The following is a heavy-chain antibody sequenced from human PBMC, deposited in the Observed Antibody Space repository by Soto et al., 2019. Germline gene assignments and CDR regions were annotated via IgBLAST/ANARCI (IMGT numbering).Heavy chain of an antibody. V-gene: IGHV3-23*01. CDR2: ISGSGGST. J-gene: IGHJ4*02. CDR3: AKDVVVTAHLFDY. Sequence: PRLSCAASGFTFSSYAMSWVRQAPGKGLEWVSAISGSGGSTFYADSVKGRFTISRDNSKNTLYLQMNSLRAEDTAVYYCAKDVVVTAHLFDYWGQGTLVTVSS. CDR1: GFTFSSYA. D-gene: IGHD2-21*02.